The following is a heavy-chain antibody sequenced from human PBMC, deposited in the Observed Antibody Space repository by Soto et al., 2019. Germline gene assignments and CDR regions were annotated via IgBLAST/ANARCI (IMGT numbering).Heavy chain of an antibody. CDR3: AKDWGSGWNYYYYMDV. CDR1: GFTFDDYA. J-gene: IGHJ6*03. D-gene: IGHD6-19*01. Sequence: GGSLRLSCAASGFTFDDYAMHWVRQAPGKGLEWVSGISWNSGSIGYADSVKGRFTISRDNAKNSLYLQMNSLRAEDTALYYCAKDWGSGWNYYYYMDVWGKGTTVTVSS. V-gene: IGHV3-9*01. CDR2: ISWNSGSI.